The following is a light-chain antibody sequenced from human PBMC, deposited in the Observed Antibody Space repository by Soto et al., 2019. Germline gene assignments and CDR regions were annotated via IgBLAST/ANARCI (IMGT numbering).Light chain of an antibody. CDR3: QQYGSSPSIT. CDR1: QSVSSSY. Sequence: ENVLTQSPGTLSLSPGESATLSCRASQSVSSSYLAWYQQKPGQAPRLLIYGASSRATGIPDRFSGSGSGTDFTLTISRLEPEDFAVYYCQQYGSSPSITFGQGTRLEIK. CDR2: GAS. V-gene: IGKV3-20*01. J-gene: IGKJ5*01.